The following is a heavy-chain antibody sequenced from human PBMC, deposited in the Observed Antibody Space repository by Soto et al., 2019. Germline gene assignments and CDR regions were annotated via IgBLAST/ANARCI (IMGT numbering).Heavy chain of an antibody. D-gene: IGHD3-22*01. J-gene: IGHJ4*02. CDR3: TTDYYDSSGYYWDY. Sequence: PGGSLRLSCAASGFTFSSYAMSWVRQAPGKGLEWVSAISGSGGSTYYADSVKGRFTISRDNSKNTLYLQMNSLKTEDTAVYYCTTDYYDSSGYYWDYWGQGTLVTVSS. CDR1: GFTFSSYA. CDR2: ISGSGGST. V-gene: IGHV3-23*01.